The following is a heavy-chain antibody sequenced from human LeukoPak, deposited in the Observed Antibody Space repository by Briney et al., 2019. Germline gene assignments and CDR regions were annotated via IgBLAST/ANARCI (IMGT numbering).Heavy chain of an antibody. V-gene: IGHV4-34*01. CDR3: ARRSPLVAAITSHYYDY. D-gene: IGHD2-8*02. Sequence: SETLSLTCAVYGGSFSGYYWSWIRQPPGKGLEWIGEINHSGSTNYNPSLKSRVTISVDTSKNQFSLKLSSVTAADTAVYYCARRSPLVAAITSHYYDYWGQGALVTVSS. J-gene: IGHJ4*02. CDR2: INHSGST. CDR1: GGSFSGYY.